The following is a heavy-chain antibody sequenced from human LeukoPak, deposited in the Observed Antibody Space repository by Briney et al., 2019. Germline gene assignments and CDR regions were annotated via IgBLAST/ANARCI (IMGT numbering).Heavy chain of an antibody. CDR3: ARDLRYFDWLSEEVDY. CDR2: ISGSGGST. V-gene: IGHV3-23*01. CDR1: GFTFSSYA. J-gene: IGHJ4*02. Sequence: GGSLRLSCAASGFTFSSYAMSWVRQAPGKGLEWVSAISGSGGSTYYADSVKGRFTISRDNAKNSLYLQMNSLRAEDTAVYYCARDLRYFDWLSEEVDYWGQGTLVTVSS. D-gene: IGHD3-9*01.